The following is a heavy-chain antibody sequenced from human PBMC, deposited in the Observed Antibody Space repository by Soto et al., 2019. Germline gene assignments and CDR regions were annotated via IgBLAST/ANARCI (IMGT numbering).Heavy chain of an antibody. CDR2: ISSNGGST. Sequence: SLRLSCAASGFTFSSYAMHWVRQAPGKGLEYVSAISSNGGSTYYANSVKGRFTISRDNSKNSLYLQMSSLRAEDTAVYYCARVKAAAGTLDYWGQGTLVTVSS. V-gene: IGHV3-64*01. CDR1: GFTFSSYA. D-gene: IGHD6-13*01. CDR3: ARVKAAAGTLDY. J-gene: IGHJ4*02.